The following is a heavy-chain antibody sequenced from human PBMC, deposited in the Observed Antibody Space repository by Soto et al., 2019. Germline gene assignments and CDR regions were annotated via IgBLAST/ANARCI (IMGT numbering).Heavy chain of an antibody. Sequence: GSLRLSCAASGFTFDDYGMSWVRQAPGKGLEWVSGINWNGGSTGYVDSVKGRFTISRDNAKNSLYLQMNSLRAEDTALYYCARCSGSGWTYGMDVWGQGTTVTVSS. J-gene: IGHJ6*02. CDR2: INWNGGST. V-gene: IGHV3-20*04. CDR3: ARCSGSGWTYGMDV. CDR1: GFTFDDYG. D-gene: IGHD6-19*01.